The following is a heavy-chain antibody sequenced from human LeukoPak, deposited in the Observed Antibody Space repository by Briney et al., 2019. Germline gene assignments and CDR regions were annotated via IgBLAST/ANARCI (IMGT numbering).Heavy chain of an antibody. J-gene: IGHJ4*02. Sequence: ASVKVSCKASGYTFTSYGISWVRQAPGQGLEWRGSISPYTGNTKYAERFQERVIMTTDTSTRTAYMELRSLRSDDTAVFYCARDQYDSVWGSYRPYFDYWGQGTLVTVSS. CDR1: GYTFTSYG. V-gene: IGHV1-18*04. CDR3: ARDQYDSVWGSYRPYFDY. CDR2: ISPYTGNT. D-gene: IGHD3-16*02.